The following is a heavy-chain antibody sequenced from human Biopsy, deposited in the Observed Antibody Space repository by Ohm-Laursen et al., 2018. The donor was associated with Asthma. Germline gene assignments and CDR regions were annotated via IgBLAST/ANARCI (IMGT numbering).Heavy chain of an antibody. J-gene: IGHJ4*02. Sequence: SVKVPCKSLGGTFNTYVIGWVRQAPGQGLEWMGRINSVFGTTTYPQKFQDRVTITADDSTSTVYMELSSLRSEDTAVYYCARKAGSCISRTCYSLDFWGQGTLVTVSS. V-gene: IGHV1-69*13. CDR1: GGTFNTYV. CDR2: INSVFGTT. D-gene: IGHD2-2*01. CDR3: ARKAGSCISRTCYSLDF.